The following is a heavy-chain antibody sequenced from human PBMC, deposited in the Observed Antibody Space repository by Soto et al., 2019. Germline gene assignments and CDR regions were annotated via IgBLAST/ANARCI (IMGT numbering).Heavy chain of an antibody. CDR2: ISSSSSYI. J-gene: IGHJ3*02. D-gene: IGHD4-17*01. Sequence: EVQLVESGGGLVKPGGSLRLSCAASGFTFSSNSRNWVRQAPGKGLEWVSSISSSSSYIYYADSVKGRFTISRDNAKNSRYLQMNSLRAEDTAVYYCARGPVGYGDYEDAFDIWGQGTMVTVSS. V-gene: IGHV3-21*01. CDR1: GFTFSSNS. CDR3: ARGPVGYGDYEDAFDI.